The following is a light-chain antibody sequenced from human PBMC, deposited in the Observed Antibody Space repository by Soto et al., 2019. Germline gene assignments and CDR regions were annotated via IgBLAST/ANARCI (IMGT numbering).Light chain of an antibody. V-gene: IGLV1-40*01. CDR1: SSNIGAGYD. CDR3: QSYDSSLSGYV. J-gene: IGLJ1*01. Sequence: QPVLTQPPSVSGAPGQTVTISCTGSSSNIGAGYDVHWYQQLPGIAPKLIMYNNDKRPPGVPDRFSGSKSGTSASLAITGLQAEDEAEYYCQSYDSSLSGYVFGVGTKVTVL. CDR2: NND.